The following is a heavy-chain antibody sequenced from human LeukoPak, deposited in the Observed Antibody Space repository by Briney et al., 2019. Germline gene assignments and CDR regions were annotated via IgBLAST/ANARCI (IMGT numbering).Heavy chain of an antibody. J-gene: IGHJ4*02. V-gene: IGHV1-18*01. CDR3: ARGPNVDTAMVIDY. Sequence: GASVKVSCKASGYTFTSYGISWVRQAPGQGIEWMGWISAYNGNTNYAQKLQGRVTMTTDTSTSTAYMELRSLRSDDTAVYYCARGPNVDTAMVIDYWGQGTLVTVSS. CDR2: ISAYNGNT. D-gene: IGHD5-18*01. CDR1: GYTFTSYG.